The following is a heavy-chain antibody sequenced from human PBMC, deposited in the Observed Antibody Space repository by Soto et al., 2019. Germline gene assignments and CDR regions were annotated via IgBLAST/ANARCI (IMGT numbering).Heavy chain of an antibody. CDR3: AREDSSGYPFDY. V-gene: IGHV1-18*01. Sequence: ASVKVSCKASGYTFTSYGISWVRQAPGQGLQWMGWISAYSGRTDYAQNFQGRVTMTTDTSTSTAYMELRSLRSDDTAVYYCAREDSSGYPFDYWGQGTLVTVSS. CDR2: ISAYSGRT. CDR1: GYTFTSYG. D-gene: IGHD3-22*01. J-gene: IGHJ4*02.